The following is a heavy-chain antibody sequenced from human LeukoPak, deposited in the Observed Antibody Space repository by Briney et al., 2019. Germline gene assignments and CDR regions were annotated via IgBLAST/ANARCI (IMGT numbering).Heavy chain of an antibody. J-gene: IGHJ6*02. Sequence: PGGSLRLSCAASGFTFSTYAMSWVRQAPGKGLEWVAVISYDGSNKYYADSVKGRFTISRDNSKNTLYLQMNSLRAEDTAVYYCARDLGYCSGGSCYTQAYYYYGMDVWGQGTTVTVSS. CDR1: GFTFSTYA. D-gene: IGHD2-15*01. CDR2: ISYDGSNK. V-gene: IGHV3-30-3*01. CDR3: ARDLGYCSGGSCYTQAYYYYGMDV.